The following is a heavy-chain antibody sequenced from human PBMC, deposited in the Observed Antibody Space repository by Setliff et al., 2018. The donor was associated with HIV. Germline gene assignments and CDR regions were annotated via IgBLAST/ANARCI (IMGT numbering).Heavy chain of an antibody. CDR2: IYPGDSDT. Sequence: GESLKISCKGSGYTLTSYWIGWVRQMPGKGLEWMGIIYPGDSDTRYSPSFQGRVTISADKSINTAADTAVYYCARGDHEEGREPLDHWGQGTLVTVSS. V-gene: IGHV5-51*01. J-gene: IGHJ4*02. D-gene: IGHD3-10*01. CDR3: EPLDH. CDR1: GYTLTSYW.